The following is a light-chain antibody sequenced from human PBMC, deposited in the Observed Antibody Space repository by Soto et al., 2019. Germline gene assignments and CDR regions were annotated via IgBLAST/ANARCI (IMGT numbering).Light chain of an antibody. Sequence: QSVLTQPPSVSAAPGQKVTISCSGSSSNIGNNYVYWYQQLPGTAPKLLIYENNKRPSGIPDRFSGSKSGTSATLGITGLQTGDEADYYCGTWDSSLSACVFGGGTKLTVL. CDR3: GTWDSSLSACV. CDR2: ENN. J-gene: IGLJ2*01. V-gene: IGLV1-51*02. CDR1: SSNIGNNY.